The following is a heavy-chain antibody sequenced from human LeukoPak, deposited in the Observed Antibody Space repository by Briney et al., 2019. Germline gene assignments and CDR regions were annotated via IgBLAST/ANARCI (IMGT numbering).Heavy chain of an antibody. Sequence: GGSLRLSCAASGFTFSSYWMNWVRQAPGKGLVWVSRIHTDGSSTSYADSVKGRFTISRDNAKNTLYLQMNSPRVEDTAVYYCARGRYCSGGSCYFDYWGQGTLVTVSS. CDR2: IHTDGSST. CDR3: ARGRYCSGGSCYFDY. CDR1: GFTFSSYW. J-gene: IGHJ4*02. D-gene: IGHD2-15*01. V-gene: IGHV3-74*01.